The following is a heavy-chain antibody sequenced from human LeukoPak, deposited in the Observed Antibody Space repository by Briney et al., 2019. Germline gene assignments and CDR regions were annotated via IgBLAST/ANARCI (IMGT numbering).Heavy chain of an antibody. CDR1: GGSFSGYY. CDR2: INHSGST. J-gene: IGHJ3*02. CDR3: ASGMGYYYGNNAFDI. V-gene: IGHV4-34*01. Sequence: SETLSLTCAVYGGSFSGYYWSWIRQPPGKGLEWIGEINHSGSTNYNPSLKSRVTISVDTSKNQFSLKLSSVTAADTAVYYCASGMGYYYGNNAFDIWGQGTMVTVSS. D-gene: IGHD3-22*01.